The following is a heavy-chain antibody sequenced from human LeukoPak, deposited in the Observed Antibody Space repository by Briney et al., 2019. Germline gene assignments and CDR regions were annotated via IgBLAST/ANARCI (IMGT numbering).Heavy chain of an antibody. CDR3: ARAARQGFTMIVVPFFYFDL. J-gene: IGHJ2*01. Sequence: PSQTLSLTCTVSGGSISSGASDWGWIRQHPKRGLEWVGYINHSGSTYYNPSLGSRVTMSVDASKNQYSLKLSSVTAADSAVYYCARAARQGFTMIVVPFFYFDLWGRGTLVTVSS. CDR1: GGSISSGASD. D-gene: IGHD3-22*01. CDR2: INHSGST. V-gene: IGHV4-31*03.